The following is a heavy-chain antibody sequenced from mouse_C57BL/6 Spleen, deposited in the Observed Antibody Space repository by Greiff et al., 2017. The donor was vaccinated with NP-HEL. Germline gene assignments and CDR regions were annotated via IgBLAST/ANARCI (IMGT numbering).Heavy chain of an antibody. J-gene: IGHJ2*01. V-gene: IGHV1-50*01. CDR3: ARGDYYGSSHY. CDR1: GSTFTSYW. D-gene: IGHD1-1*01. CDR2: IDPSDSYT. Sequence: QVQLQQPGAELVKPGASVKLSCKASGSTFTSYWMQWVKQRPGQGLEWIGEIDPSDSYTNYNQKFKGKATLTVDTSSSTAYMQLSSLTSEDSAVYYCARGDYYGSSHYWGQGTTLTVSS.